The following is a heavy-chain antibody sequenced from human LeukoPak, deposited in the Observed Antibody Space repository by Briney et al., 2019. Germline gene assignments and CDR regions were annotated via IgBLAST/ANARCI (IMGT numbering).Heavy chain of an antibody. D-gene: IGHD3-22*01. Sequence: PGGSLRLSCAASGFTFSSYSMNWVRQAPGKGLEWVAVISYDGSSKYYADSVKGRFTISRDNSKNTLYLQMNSLRAEDTAVYYCARDGNYYDSSGYVDYWGQGTPVTVSS. CDR1: GFTFSSYS. CDR2: ISYDGSSK. V-gene: IGHV3-30*03. J-gene: IGHJ4*02. CDR3: ARDGNYYDSSGYVDY.